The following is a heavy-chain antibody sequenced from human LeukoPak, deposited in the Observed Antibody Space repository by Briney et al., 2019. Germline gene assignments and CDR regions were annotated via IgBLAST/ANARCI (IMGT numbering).Heavy chain of an antibody. CDR2: INHIGST. CDR3: ARGVVATVVPAAMPVYYFDY. D-gene: IGHD2-2*01. Sequence: SETLSLTCAVYGGSFSGYYWSWIRQPPGRGLKWMGEINHIGSTNYNPSLKSRVTISVDTSKNQFSLKLSSVTAADTAVYCCARGVVATVVPAAMPVYYFDYWGQGTLVTVSS. CDR1: GGSFSGYY. V-gene: IGHV4-34*01. J-gene: IGHJ4*02.